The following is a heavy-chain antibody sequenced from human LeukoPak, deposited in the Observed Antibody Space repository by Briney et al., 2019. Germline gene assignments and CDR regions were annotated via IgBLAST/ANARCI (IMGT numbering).Heavy chain of an antibody. CDR3: AREESNWNYYYFDF. V-gene: IGHV1-2*02. Sequence: GASVKVSCKASGYTFTGYYIHWVRQAPGQGLEWMRWINPNSGRTNYAQEFPGRVILTRDTSISTAYMEVTRLRSDDTAVYYCAREESNWNYYYFDFWGQGTLVTVSS. J-gene: IGHJ4*02. D-gene: IGHD1-7*01. CDR2: INPNSGRT. CDR1: GYTFTGYY.